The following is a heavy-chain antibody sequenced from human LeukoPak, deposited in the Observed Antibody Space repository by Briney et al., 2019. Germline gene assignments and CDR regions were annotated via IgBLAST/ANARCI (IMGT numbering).Heavy chain of an antibody. CDR3: ARGPELERFDY. V-gene: IGHV1-69*05. CDR1: GGTFSSYA. J-gene: IGHJ4*02. CDR2: IIPIFGTS. Sequence: SVKVSCRASGGTFSSYAISWVRQAPGQGLEWMGGIIPIFGTSNYAQKFQGRVTITTDESTSTAYMELSSLRSEDTAVYYCARGPELERFDYWGQGTLVTVSS. D-gene: IGHD1-1*01.